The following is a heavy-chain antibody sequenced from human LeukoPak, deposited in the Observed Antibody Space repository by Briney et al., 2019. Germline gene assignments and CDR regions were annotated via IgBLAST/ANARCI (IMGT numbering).Heavy chain of an antibody. CDR2: IYYSGST. D-gene: IGHD6-13*01. CDR1: GGSISSSSYY. J-gene: IGHJ5*02. CDR3: ARDLAPPIGAAADSNWFDP. Sequence: SETLSLTCTVSGGSISSSSYYWGWIRQPPGKGLEWIGSIYYSGSTYYNPSLKSRVTISVDTSKNQFSLKLSSVTAADTAVYYCARDLAPPIGAAADSNWFDPWGQGTLVTVSS. V-gene: IGHV4-39*07.